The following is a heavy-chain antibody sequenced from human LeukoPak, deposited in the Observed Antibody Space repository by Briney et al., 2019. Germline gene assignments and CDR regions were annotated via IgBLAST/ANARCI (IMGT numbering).Heavy chain of an antibody. Sequence: SETLSLTCAVYGGSFSGYYWSWIRQPPGKGLEWIGEINHSGSTNYNPSLKSRVTISVDTSKNQFSLKLSSVTAADTAVYYCAXGNKGTRRFDYWGQGTLVTVSS. D-gene: IGHD1/OR15-1a*01. V-gene: IGHV4-34*01. CDR3: AXGNKGTRRFDY. J-gene: IGHJ4*02. CDR2: INHSGST. CDR1: GGSFSGYY.